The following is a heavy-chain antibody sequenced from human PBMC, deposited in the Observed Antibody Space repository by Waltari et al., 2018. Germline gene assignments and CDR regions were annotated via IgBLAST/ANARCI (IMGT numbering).Heavy chain of an antibody. Sequence: QVQLQESGPGLVKPSETLSLTCTVSGGSISSYYWSWIRQPPGKGLEWIGYIYYSGSTNYNPSLKSRVTISVDTSKNQFSLKLSSVTAADTAVYYCARTVTGSWFDPWGQGTLVTVSS. J-gene: IGHJ5*02. CDR2: IYYSGST. CDR3: ARTVTGSWFDP. D-gene: IGHD5-18*01. V-gene: IGHV4-59*01. CDR1: GGSISSYY.